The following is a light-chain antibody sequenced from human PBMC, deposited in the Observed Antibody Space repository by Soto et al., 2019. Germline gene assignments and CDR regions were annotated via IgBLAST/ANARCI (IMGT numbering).Light chain of an antibody. Sequence: EIVMTQSPGTLSVSPGESATLSCRANQSVEFYLAWYQHKPGQAPRLLIYGASNMDTGVPARFSGSGSGTEFNLTLSNVKSEACAIYYCQHYNNGPQWTFGQGTKVDIK. V-gene: IGKV3-15*01. CDR1: QSVEFY. J-gene: IGKJ1*01. CDR2: GAS. CDR3: QHYNNGPQWT.